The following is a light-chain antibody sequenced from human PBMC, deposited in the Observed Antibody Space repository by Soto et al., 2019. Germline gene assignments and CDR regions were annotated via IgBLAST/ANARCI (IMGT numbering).Light chain of an antibody. J-gene: IGKJ1*01. CDR1: QGIRND. CDR3: LQDHNHPWT. V-gene: IGKV1-6*01. Sequence: AIQMTPSPSSLSASVGDRVTITCRASQGIRNDLGWYQQKPGKAPKLLMYGASSLQSGVPSRFSGSGSGTDFTLTISSLQPEDFATYYCLQDHNHPWTFGQGTKVDIK. CDR2: GAS.